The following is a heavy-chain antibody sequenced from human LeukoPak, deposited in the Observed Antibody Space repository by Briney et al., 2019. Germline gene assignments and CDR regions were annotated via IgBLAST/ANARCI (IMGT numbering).Heavy chain of an antibody. D-gene: IGHD3-10*01. J-gene: IGHJ4*02. V-gene: IGHV3-74*01. CDR3: AVRGVITTDPSDY. CDR2: INSDGSST. Sequence: GGSLRLSCAASGFAFSTYWMHWVRQAPGKGLVWVSRINSDGSSTSYADSVKSRFTISRDNAKNTLYLQMNSLRAEDTAVYYCAVRGVITTDPSDYWGQGTLVTVSS. CDR1: GFAFSTYW.